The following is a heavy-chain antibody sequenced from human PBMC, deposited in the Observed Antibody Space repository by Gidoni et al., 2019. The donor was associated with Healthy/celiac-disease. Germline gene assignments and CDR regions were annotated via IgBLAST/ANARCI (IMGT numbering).Heavy chain of an antibody. CDR3: AKDMDYYGSGRLGG. V-gene: IGHV3-23*01. CDR1: GFTFSSYA. Sequence: EVQLFESGGGLVHPGGSLRLSCAASGFTFSSYAMSWVRQAPGTGLDWVSAISGSGGSTYYADSVKGRFTISRDNSKNTLDLQMNSLRAEDTAVYYCAKDMDYYGSGRLGGWSQGTLVTVSS. CDR2: ISGSGGST. D-gene: IGHD3-10*01. J-gene: IGHJ4*02.